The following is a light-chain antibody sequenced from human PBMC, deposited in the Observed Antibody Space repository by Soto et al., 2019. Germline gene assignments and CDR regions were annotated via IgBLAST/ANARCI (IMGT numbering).Light chain of an antibody. CDR2: AAS. V-gene: IGKV1-12*01. Sequence: DIQMTQSPASVPASVGDRVTITCRAGQHISTYLAWYQQKPGEAPKLLISAASSLGSRVPPRFSSSSSGTDFTLTISSLQPADFATDYCQQANSFPFTFGGGTKVEIK. J-gene: IGKJ4*02. CDR3: QQANSFPFT. CDR1: QHISTY.